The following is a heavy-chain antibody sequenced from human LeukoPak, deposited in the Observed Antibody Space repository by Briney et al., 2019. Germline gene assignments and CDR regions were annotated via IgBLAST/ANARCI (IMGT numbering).Heavy chain of an antibody. CDR1: GFTFSSYW. D-gene: IGHD2-2*01. CDR3: ARGGYCSSTTCYALPQYYYYYMDV. V-gene: IGHV3-74*01. CDR2: INSDGSST. Sequence: GGSLRLSCAASGFTFSSYWMHWVRQAPGKGLVWVSRINSDGSSTSYADSVKGRFTISRDNAKNTLYLQMNSLRAEDTAVYYCARGGYCSSTTCYALPQYYYYYMDVWGKGTTVTVSS. J-gene: IGHJ6*03.